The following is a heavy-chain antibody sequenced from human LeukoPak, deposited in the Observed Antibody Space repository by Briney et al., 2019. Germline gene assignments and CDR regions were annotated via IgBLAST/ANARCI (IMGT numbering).Heavy chain of an antibody. D-gene: IGHD3-10*01. Sequence: GASVKVSCKASGYTFSLYAMNWVRQAPGQGLEWMGWINTNTGNPTYAQGFTGRFVFSLDTSVSTAYLQISSLKAEDTAVYYCARSMVRGVIINQFDYWGQGTLVTVSS. J-gene: IGHJ4*02. CDR2: INTNTGNP. CDR1: GYTFSLYA. CDR3: ARSMVRGVIINQFDY. V-gene: IGHV7-4-1*02.